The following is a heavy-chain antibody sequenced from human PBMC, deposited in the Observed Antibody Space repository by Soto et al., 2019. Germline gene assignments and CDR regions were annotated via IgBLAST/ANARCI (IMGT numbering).Heavy chain of an antibody. CDR1: GFTFSSYG. J-gene: IGHJ3*02. CDR3: AKDQLALVADDAFDI. D-gene: IGHD5-12*01. V-gene: IGHV3-30*18. CDR2: ISYDGSNK. Sequence: GGSLSLSCAASGFTFSSYGMHWVRQAPGKGLEWVAVISYDGSNKYYADSVKGRFTISRDNSKNTLYLQMNSLRAEDTAVYYCAKDQLALVADDAFDIWGQGTMVTVSS.